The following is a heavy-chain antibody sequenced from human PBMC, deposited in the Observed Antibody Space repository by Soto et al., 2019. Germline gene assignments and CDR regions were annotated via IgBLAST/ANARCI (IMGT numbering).Heavy chain of an antibody. V-gene: IGHV4-30-4*01. CDR3: ASVSGYDFSIDY. D-gene: IGHD5-12*01. Sequence: SSETLSLTCTVSGGSISSGDYYWSWIRQPPGKGLEWIGYIYYSGSTYYNPSLKSRVTISVDTSKNQFSLKLSSVTAADTAVYYCASVSGYDFSIDYWGQGTLVTVSS. J-gene: IGHJ4*02. CDR2: IYYSGST. CDR1: GGSISSGDYY.